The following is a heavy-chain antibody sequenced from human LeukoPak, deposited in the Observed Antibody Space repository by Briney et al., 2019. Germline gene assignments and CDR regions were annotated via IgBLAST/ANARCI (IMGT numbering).Heavy chain of an antibody. CDR3: ARNRYDILTGSADDQNWFDP. D-gene: IGHD3-9*01. CDR1: GGSFSGYY. Sequence: SETLSLTCAVYGGSFSGYYWSWIRQPPGKGLEWIGEINHSGSTNYNPSLKSRVTISVDTSKNQFSLKLSSVTAADPAVYYCARNRYDILTGSADDQNWFDPWGQGTLVTVSS. J-gene: IGHJ5*02. V-gene: IGHV4-34*01. CDR2: INHSGST.